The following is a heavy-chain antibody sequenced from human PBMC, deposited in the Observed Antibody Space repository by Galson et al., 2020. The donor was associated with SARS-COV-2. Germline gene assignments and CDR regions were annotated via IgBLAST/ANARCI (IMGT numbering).Heavy chain of an antibody. V-gene: IGHV3-30*18. D-gene: IGHD3-16*01. J-gene: IGHJ4*02. CDR2: ISYDGSNK. Sequence: TRGSLRLSCAASGFTFSSYGMHWVRQAPGKGLEWVAVISYDGSNKYYADSVKGRFTISRDNSKNTLYLQMNSLRAEDTAVYYCSKDRPYDYVWGSLDYWGQVTLVTVSS. CDR1: GFTFSSYG. CDR3: SKDRPYDYVWGSLDY.